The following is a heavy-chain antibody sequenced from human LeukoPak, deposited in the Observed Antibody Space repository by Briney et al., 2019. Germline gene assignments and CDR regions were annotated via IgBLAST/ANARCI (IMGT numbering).Heavy chain of an antibody. CDR2: INEDGSEK. CDR3: ASSSYSCSSS. CDR1: GFTFTNYW. D-gene: IGHD6-6*01. J-gene: IGHJ5*02. Sequence: GGSLRLSCAASGFTFTNYWMIWVRQAPGKELEWVANINEDGSEKYYVGSVEGRFTISRDNAKNSVFLQMNSLRADDTAMYYCASSSYSCSSSWGQGTLVTVSS. V-gene: IGHV3-7*01.